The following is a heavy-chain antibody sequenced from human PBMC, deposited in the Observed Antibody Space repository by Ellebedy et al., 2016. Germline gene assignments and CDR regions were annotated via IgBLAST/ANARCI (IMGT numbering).Heavy chain of an antibody. CDR2: IGTTDGVT. CDR3: AKGGDFVTVPGALD. V-gene: IGHV3-23*01. CDR1: DFTFSNYV. D-gene: IGHD2-2*01. Sequence: GESLKISCVASDFTFSNYVMTWVRQAPGKGLEWVSSIGTTDGVTQYADPVNGRFTISRDNSKSTLFLQMNSLRVEDTAAYYCAKGGDFVTVPGALDWGQGTLVSVSS. J-gene: IGHJ4*02.